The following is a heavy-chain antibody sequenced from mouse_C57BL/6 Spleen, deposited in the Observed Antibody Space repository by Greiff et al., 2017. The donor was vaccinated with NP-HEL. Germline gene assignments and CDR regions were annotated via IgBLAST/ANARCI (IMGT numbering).Heavy chain of an antibody. CDR2: IYPRDGST. CDR3: ARGAIYYDSSDAMDY. CDR1: GYTFTDHT. V-gene: IGHV1-78*01. Sequence: QVQLQQSDAELVKPGASVKISCKVSGYTFTDHTIHWMKQRPEQGLEWIGYIYPRDGSTKYNEKFKGKATLTADKSSSTAYMQLNSLTSEDSAVYFCARGAIYYDSSDAMDYWGQGTSVTVSS. J-gene: IGHJ4*01. D-gene: IGHD2-4*01.